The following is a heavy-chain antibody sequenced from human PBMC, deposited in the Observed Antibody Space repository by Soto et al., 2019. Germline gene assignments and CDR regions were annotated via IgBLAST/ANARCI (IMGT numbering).Heavy chain of an antibody. D-gene: IGHD3-3*01. CDR1: GFTFSSYA. J-gene: IGHJ6*02. V-gene: IGHV3-30-3*01. CDR2: ISYDGSNK. Sequence: GGSLRLSCAASGFTFSSYAMHWVRQAPGKGLEWVAVISYDGSNKYYADSVKGRFTIPRDNSKNTLYLQMNSLRAEDTAVYYCARDSELRFTHGMDVWGQGTTVTVSS. CDR3: ARDSELRFTHGMDV.